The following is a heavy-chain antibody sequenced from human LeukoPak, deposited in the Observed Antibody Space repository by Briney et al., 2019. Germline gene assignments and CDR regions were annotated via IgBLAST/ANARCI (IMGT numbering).Heavy chain of an antibody. CDR2: ISNNGGST. CDR1: GFTFSSYA. V-gene: IGHV3-64*01. J-gene: IGHJ4*02. Sequence: GGSLRLSCAASGFTFSSYAMHWIRQAPGKGLEYVSTISNNGGSTYYANSVKGRFTISRDNSKNTLYLQMGSLRAEDMAVYYCARGGFSGDYDYWGQGTLVTVSS. D-gene: IGHD4-17*01. CDR3: ARGGFSGDYDY.